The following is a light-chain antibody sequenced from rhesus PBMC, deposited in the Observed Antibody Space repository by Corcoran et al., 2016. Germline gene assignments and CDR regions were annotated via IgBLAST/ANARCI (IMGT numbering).Light chain of an antibody. CDR1: GSDIGAYTR. CDR3: NSFTSRRAYV. J-gene: IGLJ1*01. Sequence: QAAPTQSPSVSGSPGQSVTISCTGTGSDIGAYTRVSWYQQLPGKVPKLIIFEVKKRPSGVSDRFSGSKSDSTASLTISNVQTEDAADYYCNSFTSRRAYVFGTGTRLTVL. CDR2: EVK. V-gene: IGLV2-13*03.